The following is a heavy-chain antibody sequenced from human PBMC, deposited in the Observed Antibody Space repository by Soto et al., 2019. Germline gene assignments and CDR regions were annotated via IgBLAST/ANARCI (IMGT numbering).Heavy chain of an antibody. CDR3: ARDRGGPPLRYYYGMDV. J-gene: IGHJ6*02. Sequence: GGSLRLSCAAAEFTFSSHWMSWVRQAPGKGLEWVANIKQDGSEKYYVDSVKGRFTISRDNAKNSLYLQTNSLRAEDTAVYYCARDRGGPPLRYYYGMDVWGQGTTVTVS. V-gene: IGHV3-7*01. D-gene: IGHD2-15*01. CDR1: EFTFSSHW. CDR2: IKQDGSEK.